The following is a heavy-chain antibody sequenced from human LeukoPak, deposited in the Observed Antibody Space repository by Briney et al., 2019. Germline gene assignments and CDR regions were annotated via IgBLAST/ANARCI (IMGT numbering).Heavy chain of an antibody. D-gene: IGHD3-10*01. J-gene: IGHJ6*03. V-gene: IGHV1-46*01. CDR2: INPSGGST. CDR1: GYTFTSYY. CDR3: ARDHGSGSYYPPYYYYYMDV. Sequence: ASVKVSCKASGYTFTSYYMHWVRQAPGQGLEWMGIINPSGGSTSYAQKFQGRVTMTRDTSTSTVYMELSSLRSEDTAVYYCARDHGSGSYYPPYYYYYMDVWGKGTTVTISS.